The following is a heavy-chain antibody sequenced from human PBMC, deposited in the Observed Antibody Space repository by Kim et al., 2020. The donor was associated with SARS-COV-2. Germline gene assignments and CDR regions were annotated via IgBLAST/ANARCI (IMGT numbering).Heavy chain of an antibody. Sequence: GGSLRLSCAASGFTFSSYEMNWVRQAPGKGLEWVSYISSSGTNIYYADSVKGRFTISRDNAKNSLYLQMNSLRAEDTAVYYCARKGLYLRDSISWFRYY. J-gene: IGHJ6*01. CDR3: ARKGLYLRDSISWFRYY. V-gene: IGHV3-48*03. CDR1: GFTFSSYE. D-gene: IGHD6-13*01. CDR2: ISSSGTNI.